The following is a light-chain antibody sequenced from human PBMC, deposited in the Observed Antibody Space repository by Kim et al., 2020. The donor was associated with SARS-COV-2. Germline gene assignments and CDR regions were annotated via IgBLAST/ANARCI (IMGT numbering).Light chain of an antibody. Sequence: GQRVTVSCAGGISSIGSIYVYCAQQVPGAAPKLLVSRTDQRPSGAPDRFSGSKSGTSASLAISGLRSEDEADYYCAAWDDSLSGVVFGGGTQMTVL. CDR2: RTD. V-gene: IGLV1-47*01. CDR1: ISSIGSIY. CDR3: AAWDDSLSGVV. J-gene: IGLJ2*01.